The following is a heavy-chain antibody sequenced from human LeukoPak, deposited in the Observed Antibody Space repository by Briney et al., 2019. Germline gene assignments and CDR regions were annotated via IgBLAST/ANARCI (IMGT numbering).Heavy chain of an antibody. V-gene: IGHV3-23*01. J-gene: IGHJ4*02. D-gene: IGHD5-12*01. CDR3: AKDQRPDSGYDIDY. CDR1: GFTFSSYS. Sequence: GGSLRLSCAASGFTFSSYSMSWVRQAPRKGLEWVSVIYPNGGTTYYADSANGRFTISRDNSRNTLYLQMHSLRDEDTAVYYCAKDQRPDSGYDIDYWGQGTLVTVSS. CDR2: IYPNGGTT.